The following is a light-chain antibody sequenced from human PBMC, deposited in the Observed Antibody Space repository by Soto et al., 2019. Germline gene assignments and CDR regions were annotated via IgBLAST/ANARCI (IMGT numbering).Light chain of an antibody. V-gene: IGKV3-20*01. CDR3: HQYGSSSPYT. Sequence: EVVLTQSPGTLSLSPGESASLSCRASQSVTNNYLAWYQQRPGQAPRLLIFGSSDRATGIPDRFSGSGSGTDFTLTITRLEPEDFAVYYCHQYGSSSPYTFGQGTKLEIK. J-gene: IGKJ2*01. CDR2: GSS. CDR1: QSVTNNY.